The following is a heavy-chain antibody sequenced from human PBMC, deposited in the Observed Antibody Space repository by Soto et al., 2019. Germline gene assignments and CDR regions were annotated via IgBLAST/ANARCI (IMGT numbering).Heavy chain of an antibody. V-gene: IGHV3-23*01. CDR2: ISGSGGST. CDR3: AKDRLERPWPNWFDP. CDR1: GFTFSSYA. D-gene: IGHD1-1*01. J-gene: IGHJ5*02. Sequence: EVQLLESGGGLVQPGGSLRLSCAASGFTFSSYAMSWVRQAPGKGLEWVSAISGSGGSTYYAASVKGRFTISRDNSKNTLDLQMNSLRAEDTAVYYCAKDRLERPWPNWFDPWGQGTLVTVSS.